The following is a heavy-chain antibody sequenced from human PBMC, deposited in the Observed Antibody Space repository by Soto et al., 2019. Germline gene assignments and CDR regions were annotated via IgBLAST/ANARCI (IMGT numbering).Heavy chain of an antibody. CDR2: IYYSGST. CDR1: GRTISSGGYY. V-gene: IGHV4-31*02. J-gene: IGHJ5*01. CDR3: AREYGGNCGSYWFDP. Sequence: TKSLTWTVSGRTISSGGYYWSWIRQHPGKGLEWIGYIYYSGSTYYNPSLKSRVTISVDTSKNQFSLKLSSVTAADTAVYYCAREYGGNCGSYWFDPRAKGTGMTVYS. D-gene: IGHD1-26*01.